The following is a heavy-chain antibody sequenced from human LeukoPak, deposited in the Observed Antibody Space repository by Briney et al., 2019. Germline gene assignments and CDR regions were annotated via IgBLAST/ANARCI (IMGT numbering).Heavy chain of an antibody. CDR3: ARDISRWLQFPRPEDEQNDAFDI. D-gene: IGHD5-24*01. V-gene: IGHV1-18*01. CDR1: GYTFTSYG. Sequence: SVKVSCKASGYTFTSYGISWVRQAPGQGLEWMGWISAYNGNTNYAQKLQGRVTMTTDTSTSTAYMELRSLRSDDTAVYYCARDISRWLQFPRPEDEQNDAFDIWGQGTMVTVSS. J-gene: IGHJ3*02. CDR2: ISAYNGNT.